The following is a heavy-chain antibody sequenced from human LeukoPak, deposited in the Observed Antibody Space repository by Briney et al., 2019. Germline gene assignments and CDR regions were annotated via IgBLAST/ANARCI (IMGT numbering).Heavy chain of an antibody. CDR1: GDSIFSTTYY. CDR2: INHSGST. CDR3: ASLYSSSWYLGDY. V-gene: IGHV4-39*07. D-gene: IGHD6-13*01. Sequence: SETLSLTCTVSGDSIFSTTYYWGWIRQPPGKGLEWIGEINHSGSTNYNPSLKSRVTISVDTSKNQFSLKLSSVTAADTAVYYCASLYSSSWYLGDYWGQGTLVTVSS. J-gene: IGHJ4*02.